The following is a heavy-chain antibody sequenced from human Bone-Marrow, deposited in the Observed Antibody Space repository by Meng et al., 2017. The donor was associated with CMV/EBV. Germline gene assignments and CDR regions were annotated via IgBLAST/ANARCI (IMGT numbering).Heavy chain of an antibody. Sequence: HVQRWQVGAEVKMPGASVNVSCKASGYTFTGYYMHWVRQAPGQGLEGMGWINPNSGGTNYAQKFQGRVTMTRDTSISTAYMELSRLRSDDTAVYYCARDPISGDSSGTDYWGQGTLVTVSS. V-gene: IGHV1-2*02. J-gene: IGHJ4*02. CDR2: INPNSGGT. D-gene: IGHD3-22*01. CDR3: ARDPISGDSSGTDY. CDR1: GYTFTGYY.